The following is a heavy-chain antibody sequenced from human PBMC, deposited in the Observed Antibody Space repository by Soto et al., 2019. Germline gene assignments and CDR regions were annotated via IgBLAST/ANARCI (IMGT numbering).Heavy chain of an antibody. CDR1: GFTVSSKY. CDR2: IYSGGNT. J-gene: IGHJ3*02. Sequence: GGSLRLSCAASGFTVSSKYMSWVRQAPGKGLEWVSVIYSGGNTNYADSVKGRFTISRDNSKNMIYLQMNSLRAEDTALYYCARDLAVTDRGGSWIRWEDAFDMWGRGTMVTVSS. V-gene: IGHV3-66*01. CDR3: ARDLAVTDRGGSWIRWEDAFDM. D-gene: IGHD2-21*02.